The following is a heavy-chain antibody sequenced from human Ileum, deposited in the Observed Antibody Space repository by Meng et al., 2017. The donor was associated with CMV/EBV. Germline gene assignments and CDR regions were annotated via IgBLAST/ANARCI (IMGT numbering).Heavy chain of an antibody. J-gene: IGHJ3*01. CDR1: GFTFSNYP. Sequence: GFTFSNYPMNWVRQAPGKGLEWVSSVSFDGNNQYYADSVEGRFTISRDDSKNTLYLQMDSLRPEDTAMYYCAKLRWPGIIRSDAFDVWGPGTMVTVSS. V-gene: IGHV3-30-3*02. CDR2: VSFDGNNQ. D-gene: IGHD3-16*01. CDR3: AKLRWPGIIRSDAFDV.